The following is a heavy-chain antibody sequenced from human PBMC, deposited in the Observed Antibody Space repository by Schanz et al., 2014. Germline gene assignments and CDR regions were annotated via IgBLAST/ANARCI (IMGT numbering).Heavy chain of an antibody. CDR2: VSSDGNND. D-gene: IGHD3-10*01. J-gene: IGHJ5*01. CDR3: AKQHIVRGVIYLNWFDS. V-gene: IGHV3-30*18. CDR1: GFTFDEFA. Sequence: VQLVESGGGLVQPGKSLRLSCAASGFTFDEFAMHWVRQAPGKGLEWVALVSSDGNNDYYTDSVKGRFTISRDNSKNTVHLQMNSLRAEDTAVYYCAKQHIVRGVIYLNWFDSWGQGTLVTVSS.